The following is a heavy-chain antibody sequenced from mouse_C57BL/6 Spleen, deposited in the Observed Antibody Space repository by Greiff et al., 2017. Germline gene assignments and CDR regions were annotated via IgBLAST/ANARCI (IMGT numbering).Heavy chain of an antibody. D-gene: IGHD2-2*01. CDR2: IDPENGDT. Sequence: VQLQQSGAELVRPGASVKLSCTASGFNIKDDYMHWVKQRPEQGLEWIGWIDPENGDTEYASKFPGKATITADTSSNTAYLQLSSLTSEDTAVYYCTPMVTTRGSAYYYAMDYWGQGTSVTVSS. CDR1: GFNIKDDY. V-gene: IGHV14-4*01. J-gene: IGHJ4*01. CDR3: TPMVTTRGSAYYYAMDY.